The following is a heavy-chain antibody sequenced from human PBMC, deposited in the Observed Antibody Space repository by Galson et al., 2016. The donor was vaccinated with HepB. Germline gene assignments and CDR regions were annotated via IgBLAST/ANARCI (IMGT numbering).Heavy chain of an antibody. CDR3: ARLRRIVTTGSWSSPSYFDY. Sequence: SVKVSCKASGYILTGYYVLWVRQAPGQGLEWMGWIDPRSGGTIYAENFQGRVTMTRDTSINTAYMELSRLRSADTAVYYCARLRRIVTTGSWSSPSYFDYWGQGTLVTVST. D-gene: IGHD1-26*01. J-gene: IGHJ4*02. V-gene: IGHV1-2*02. CDR1: GYILTGYY. CDR2: IDPRSGGT.